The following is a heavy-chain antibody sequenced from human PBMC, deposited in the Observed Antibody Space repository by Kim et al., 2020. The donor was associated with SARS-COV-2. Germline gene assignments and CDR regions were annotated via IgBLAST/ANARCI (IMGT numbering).Heavy chain of an antibody. J-gene: IGHJ3*02. CDR1: GFTFSSYW. CDR3: ARRGYYDSSSYYYDPDDAFDI. Sequence: GGSLRLSCAASGFTFSSYWMSWVRQAPGKGLEWVANIKQDGSEKYYVDSVKGRFTISRDNAKNSLYLQMNSLRAEDTAVYYCARRGYYDSSSYYYDPDDAFDIWGQGRMVTVSS. CDR2: IKQDGSEK. D-gene: IGHD3-22*01. V-gene: IGHV3-7*03.